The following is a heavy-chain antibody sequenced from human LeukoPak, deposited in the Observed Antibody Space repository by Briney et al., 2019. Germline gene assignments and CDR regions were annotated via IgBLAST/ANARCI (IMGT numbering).Heavy chain of an antibody. CDR2: ISGSGADI. Sequence: GGSLRLSCAASGFTFSVYYMSWIRQAPGKGLECLSYISGSGADINYVDSVKGRFTISRDNTKNSLYLQMDNLRAEDTAVYYCARYARVFDYWGQGTLVTVSS. CDR3: ARYARVFDY. CDR1: GFTFSVYY. J-gene: IGHJ4*02. V-gene: IGHV3-11*01.